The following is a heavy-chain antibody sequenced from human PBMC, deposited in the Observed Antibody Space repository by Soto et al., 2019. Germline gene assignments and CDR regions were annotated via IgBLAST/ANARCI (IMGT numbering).Heavy chain of an antibody. CDR2: ISSSSSYT. V-gene: IGHV3-11*06. CDR1: GFTFSDYY. D-gene: IGHD5-12*01. CDR3: ARVRDIVATIGPYYFDY. Sequence: QVQLVESGGGLVKPGGSLRLSCAASGFTFSDYYMSWIRQAPGKGLEWVSYISSSSSYTNYADSVKGRFTISRDNAKNSLYLQMNSLRAEDTAVYYCARVRDIVATIGPYYFDYWGQGTLVTVSS. J-gene: IGHJ4*02.